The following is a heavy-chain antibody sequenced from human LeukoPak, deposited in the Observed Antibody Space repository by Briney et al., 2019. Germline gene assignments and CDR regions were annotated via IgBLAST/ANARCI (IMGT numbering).Heavy chain of an antibody. CDR2: INNSGVT. V-gene: IGHV4-34*01. CDR1: NGSFSGYY. J-gene: IGHJ5*02. Sequence: PSETLSLTCAVHNGSFSGYYWTWIRQAPGKGLEWIGEINNSGVTYYNPSLKSRVTISRDTSKIQFSPQLKSVSAADTAVYYCARGGTTHYYGSGTSPWGQGITVIVSS. CDR3: ARGGTTHYYGSGTSP. D-gene: IGHD3-10*01.